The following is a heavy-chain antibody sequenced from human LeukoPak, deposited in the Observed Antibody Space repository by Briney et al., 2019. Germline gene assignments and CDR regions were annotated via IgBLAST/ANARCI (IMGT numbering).Heavy chain of an antibody. CDR3: TRGPIHLWLYDGVDV. V-gene: IGHV3-49*04. CDR1: GFTSGDHA. J-gene: IGHJ6*02. CDR2: IRSKAYRGTT. D-gene: IGHD5-18*01. Sequence: GGSPRLSCTASGFTSGDHAMSWVRPAPGKGLEWVCFIRSKAYRGTTEYAASVKGRFTISRDDSRSIAYLQMSSLNTEDTAVYYCTRGPIHLWLYDGVDVWGQGTTVIVSS.